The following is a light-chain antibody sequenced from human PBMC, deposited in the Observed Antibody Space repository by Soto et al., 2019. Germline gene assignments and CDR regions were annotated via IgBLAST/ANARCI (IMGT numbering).Light chain of an antibody. CDR3: HHYYNTPQT. J-gene: IGKJ2*01. CDR1: QSVLSSSNNKNY. V-gene: IGKV4-1*01. CDR2: WAS. Sequence: IVMTQSPDSLPVSLGERATINCKSSQSVLSSSNNKNYLAWYQQKPGQPPKLLIYWASTRESGVPDRFSGSGSGTDFTLTISSLQAEDVAIYYCHHYYNTPQTFGQGTKLEIK.